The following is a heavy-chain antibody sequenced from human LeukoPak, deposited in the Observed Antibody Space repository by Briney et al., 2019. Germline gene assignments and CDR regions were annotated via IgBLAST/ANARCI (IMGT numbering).Heavy chain of an antibody. V-gene: IGHV4-39*07. D-gene: IGHD3-22*01. CDR2: IYYSGST. Sequence: SETLSLTCTVSGGSISSSSYYWGWIRRPPGRGLEWIGSIYYSGSTNYNPSLKSRVTISVDTSKNQFSLKLSSVTAADTAVYFCARGPYSYDSSGAFDIWGQGTMVTVSS. CDR1: GGSISSSSYY. J-gene: IGHJ3*02. CDR3: ARGPYSYDSSGAFDI.